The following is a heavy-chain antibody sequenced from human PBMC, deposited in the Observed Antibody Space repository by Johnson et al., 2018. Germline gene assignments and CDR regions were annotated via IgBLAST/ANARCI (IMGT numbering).Heavy chain of an antibody. CDR2: IWYDGRNK. CDR1: GLIFNNYA. CDR3: ERSPYYDNSPTSFDI. Sequence: QVQLVQSGGGVVQPGTSLRLSCVASGLIFNNYAMHWVRQAPGKGLEWVAVIWYDGRNKDYAASVKGRFIVSRDNSRNTLYLHMNSLRAEDSAVYYCERSPYYDNSPTSFDIWGQGTMVTVSS. J-gene: IGHJ3*02. D-gene: IGHD3-22*01. V-gene: IGHV3-33*01.